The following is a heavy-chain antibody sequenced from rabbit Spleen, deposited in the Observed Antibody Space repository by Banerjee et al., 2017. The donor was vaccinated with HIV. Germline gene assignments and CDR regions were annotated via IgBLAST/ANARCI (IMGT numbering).Heavy chain of an antibody. CDR3: VRERYYGGSLSFNL. V-gene: IGHV1S47*01. CDR1: GFDFSSGS. Sequence: QEQLVEYGGDLVQPEGSLTLTCKASGFDFSSGSINWVRQAPGKGPEWIACIYNGDGNTYYATWVNGRFSISRNTSLNTVTLQMTSLTAADTATYFCVRERYYGGSLSFNLWGPGTLVTVS. CDR2: IYNGDGNT. J-gene: IGHJ4*01. D-gene: IGHD4-2*01.